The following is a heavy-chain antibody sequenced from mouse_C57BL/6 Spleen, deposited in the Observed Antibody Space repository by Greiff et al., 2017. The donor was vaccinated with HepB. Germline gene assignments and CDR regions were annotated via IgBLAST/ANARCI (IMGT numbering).Heavy chain of an antibody. CDR2: IDPSDSYT. J-gene: IGHJ1*03. V-gene: IGHV1-69*01. D-gene: IGHD2-4*01. CDR3: AKWGGDYGDWYFDV. Sequence: QVQLQQPGAELVMPGASVKLSCKASGYTFTSYWMHWVKQRPGQGLEWIGEIDPSDSYTNYNQKFKGKSTLTVDKSSSTAYMQLSSLTSEDSAVYYGAKWGGDYGDWYFDVWGTGTTVTVSS. CDR1: GYTFTSYW.